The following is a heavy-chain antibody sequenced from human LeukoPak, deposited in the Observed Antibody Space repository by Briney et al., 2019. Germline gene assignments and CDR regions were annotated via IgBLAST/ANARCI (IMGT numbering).Heavy chain of an antibody. CDR2: MNPNSGNT. CDR1: GYTFTSYD. V-gene: IGHV1-8*01. J-gene: IGHJ6*02. Sequence: ASVKVSCKASGYTFTSYDINWVRQATGQGLEWMGWMNPNSGNTGYAQKFQGRVTMTRNTPISTAYMELSSLRSEDTAVYYCARVRYCSSTSCYTNYYYYGMDVWGQGTTVTVSS. D-gene: IGHD2-2*02. CDR3: ARVRYCSSTSCYTNYYYYGMDV.